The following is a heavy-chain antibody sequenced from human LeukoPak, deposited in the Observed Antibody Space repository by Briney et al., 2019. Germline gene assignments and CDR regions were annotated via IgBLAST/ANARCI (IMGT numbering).Heavy chain of an antibody. V-gene: IGHV4-61*08. J-gene: IGHJ5*02. CDR1: GGSLSSGDYY. D-gene: IGHD2-15*01. CDR3: ARDGPHGPGYCSGGSCYEMGSFDP. CDR2: IYYSGST. Sequence: SETLSLTCTVSGGSLSSGDYYWSWIRQPPGKGLELIGYIYYSGSTNYNPSLKSRVTISVDTSKNQFSLKLSSVTAADTAVYYCARDGPHGPGYCSGGSCYEMGSFDPWGQGTLVTVSS.